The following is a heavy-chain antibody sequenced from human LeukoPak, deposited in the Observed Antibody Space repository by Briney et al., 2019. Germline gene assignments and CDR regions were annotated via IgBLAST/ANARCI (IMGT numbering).Heavy chain of an antibody. J-gene: IGHJ4*02. CDR3: ARAIAAARPNDWDY. V-gene: IGHV3-33*01. CDR2: IWYDGSNK. Sequence: GRSLRLSCAASGFTFSSYGMHWVRQAPGKGLEWVAVIWYDGSNKYYADSVKGRFTVSRDNSKNTLFLQMNSLRAEDPAVYYCARAIAAARPNDWDYWGQGTLVTVSS. CDR1: GFTFSSYG. D-gene: IGHD6-6*01.